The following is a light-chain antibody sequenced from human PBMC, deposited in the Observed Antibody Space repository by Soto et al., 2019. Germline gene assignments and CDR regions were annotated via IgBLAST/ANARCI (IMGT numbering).Light chain of an antibody. CDR2: ETS. CDR3: LLSYSGARV. J-gene: IGLJ3*02. V-gene: IGLV7-46*01. CDR1: TGAVTSGHY. Sequence: QAVVTQEPSLTVSSGGTVTLTCGSSTGAVTSGHYPYWFQQKPGQAPRTLIYETSNKHSWTPARFSGSLLGDKAALTLSGAQSEDEAEYYCLLSYSGARVFGGGTKLTVL.